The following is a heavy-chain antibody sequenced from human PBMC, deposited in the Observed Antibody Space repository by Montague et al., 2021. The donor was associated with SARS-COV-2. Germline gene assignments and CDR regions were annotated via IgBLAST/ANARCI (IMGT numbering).Heavy chain of an antibody. V-gene: IGHV3-53*04. J-gene: IGHJ5*02. D-gene: IGHD3-16*01. CDR3: ARGNDDYVWGSLGPFDP. Sequence: SLRLSCAASGFTVSSNYMSWVHQAPGKGLEWVSVIYSGGSTYYADSVKGRFTISRHNSKNTLYLQMNSLRAEDTAVYYCARGNDDYVWGSLGPFDPWGQGTLVTVSS. CDR2: IYSGGST. CDR1: GFTVSSNY.